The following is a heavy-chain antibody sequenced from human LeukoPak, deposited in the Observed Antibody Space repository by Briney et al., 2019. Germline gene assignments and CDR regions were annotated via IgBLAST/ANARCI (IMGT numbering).Heavy chain of an antibody. CDR2: IYYSGST. CDR3: ARGHMYYFDY. CDR1: GGSISSSSYY. J-gene: IGHJ4*02. V-gene: IGHV4-39*07. Sequence: SETLSLTCTVSGGSISSSSYYWGWIRQPPGKGLEWIGSIYYSGSTYYNPSLKSRVTISVDTSKNQFSLKLSSVTAADTAVYYCARGHMYYFDYWGQGTLVTVSS.